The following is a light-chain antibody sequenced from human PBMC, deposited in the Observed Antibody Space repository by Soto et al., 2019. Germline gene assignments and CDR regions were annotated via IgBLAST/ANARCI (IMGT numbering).Light chain of an antibody. V-gene: IGLV2-14*03. CDR2: DVS. CDR1: SSVVGGYNY. CDR3: YSYTSSNTYV. J-gene: IGLJ1*01. Sequence: QSVLTQPASVSGSPGQSITISCTGTSSVVGGYNYVSWYQHHPGKVPQLLIYDVSNRPSGVSNRFSGSKSGNTASLTISGLQADVEADYYCYSYTSSNTYVFGTGTIVTVL.